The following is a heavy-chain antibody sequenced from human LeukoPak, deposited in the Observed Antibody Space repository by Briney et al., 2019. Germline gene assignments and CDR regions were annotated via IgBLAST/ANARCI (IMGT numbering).Heavy chain of an antibody. Sequence: ASVKVSCKASGGTFSSYAISWVRQAPGQGLEWMGIINPSGGSTSYAQKFQGRVTMTRDMSTSTVYMELSSLRSEDTAVYYCARGLANDGVARVVVTKSAYFDYWGQGTLVTVSS. CDR1: GGTFSSYA. J-gene: IGHJ4*02. CDR3: ARGLANDGVARVVVTKSAYFDY. V-gene: IGHV1-46*01. CDR2: INPSGGST. D-gene: IGHD3-22*01.